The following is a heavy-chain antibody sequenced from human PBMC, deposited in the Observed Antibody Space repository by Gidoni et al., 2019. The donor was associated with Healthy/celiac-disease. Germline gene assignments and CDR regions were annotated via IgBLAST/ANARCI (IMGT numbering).Heavy chain of an antibody. CDR2: SNPNSGGT. D-gene: IGHD6-13*01. CDR3: ARAIRIAADAPPDSFDI. V-gene: IGHV1-2*02. CDR1: GYTFTGYY. J-gene: IGHJ3*02. Sequence: QVQLAQSGDEVKKPGAYVKVSCKAPGYTFTGYYLNWVRQAPGQGLEWMGWSNPNSGGTNYAQKFQGRVTMTRDTSIITAYMELSRLRSDDTAVYYCARAIRIAADAPPDSFDIWGQGTMVTVSS.